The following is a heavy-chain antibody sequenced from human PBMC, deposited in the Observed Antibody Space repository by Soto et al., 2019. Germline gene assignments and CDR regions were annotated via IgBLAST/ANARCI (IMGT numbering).Heavy chain of an antibody. V-gene: IGHV3-48*02. J-gene: IGHJ5*02. CDR1: GFTFSSYS. CDR3: AREEYVGFNCFAP. Sequence: SLRLSCAASGFTFSSYSMNWVRQAPGKGLEWVSFIGSSSGTIFYADSVKGRFTISRDNAKNSLYLQMNSLRDEDTAVYYCAREEYVGFNCFAPWGQGTLVTVSS. CDR2: IGSSSGTI. D-gene: IGHD3-16*01.